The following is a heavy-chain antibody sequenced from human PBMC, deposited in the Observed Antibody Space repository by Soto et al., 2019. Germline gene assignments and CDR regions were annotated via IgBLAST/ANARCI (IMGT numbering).Heavy chain of an antibody. Sequence: ASVKVSCKVSGYTLTELSMHWVRQAPGKGLEWMGGFDPEDGETIYAQKFQGRVTMTEDTSTDNAKNSLYLQMNSLRAEDTAVYYCARPPTTGWYLLINAYWGQGTLVTVSS. CDR1: GYTLTELS. V-gene: IGHV1-24*01. CDR2: FDPEDGET. CDR3: ARPPTTGWYLLINAY. J-gene: IGHJ4*02. D-gene: IGHD2-15*01.